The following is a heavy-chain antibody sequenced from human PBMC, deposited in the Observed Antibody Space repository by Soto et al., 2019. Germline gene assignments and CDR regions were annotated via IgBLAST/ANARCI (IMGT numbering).Heavy chain of an antibody. CDR2: ISAYDGKT. Sequence: SVKVSCKASGYPFKKFGINWVRQAPGQGLELMGWISAYDGKTTYADKFHNRLTMTTDTTTSTAYMELRSLRSDDTAIYYCARDPHDFWTSYWFDPWGQGTLVTVSS. CDR3: ARDPHDFWTSYWFDP. V-gene: IGHV1-18*01. CDR1: GYPFKKFG. J-gene: IGHJ5*02. D-gene: IGHD3-3*01.